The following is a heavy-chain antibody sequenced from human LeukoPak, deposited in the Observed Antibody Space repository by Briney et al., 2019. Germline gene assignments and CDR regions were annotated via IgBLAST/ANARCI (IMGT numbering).Heavy chain of an antibody. CDR2: LSFDGSQM. CDR1: GFAFSSSA. V-gene: IGHV3-33*05. CDR3: ARRPVGLGLDS. Sequence: GGSLRLSCAASGFAFSSSAMHWVRQSPGKGLEWLAILSFDGSQMYYADSMKGRFTLSRDNSKNTLYLQMNSLRVEDTAVYYCARRPVGLGLDSWGQGTLVTVSS. D-gene: IGHD3/OR15-3a*01. J-gene: IGHJ4*02.